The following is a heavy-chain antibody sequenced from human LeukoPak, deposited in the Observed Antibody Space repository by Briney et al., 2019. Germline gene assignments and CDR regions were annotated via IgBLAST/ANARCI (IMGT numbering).Heavy chain of an antibody. V-gene: IGHV4-34*01. CDR2: INHSGST. CDR3: ARGGGPSSGYSSSWYEGGYYCYGMDV. CDR1: GGSFSGYY. Sequence: SETLSLTCAVYGGSFSGYYWSWIRQPPGKGLEWIGEINHSGSTNYNPSLKSRVTISVDTSKNQFSLKLSSVTAADTAVYYCARGGGPSSGYSSSWYEGGYYCYGMDVWGQGTTVTVSS. D-gene: IGHD6-13*01. J-gene: IGHJ6*02.